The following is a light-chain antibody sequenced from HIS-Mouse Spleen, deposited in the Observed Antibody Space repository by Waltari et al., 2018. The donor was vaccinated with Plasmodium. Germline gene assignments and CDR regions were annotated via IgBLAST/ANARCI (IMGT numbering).Light chain of an antibody. CDR2: DVS. V-gene: IGLV2-11*01. CDR1: SSDVGGYNY. Sequence: QSALTQPRSVSGSPGPSVTISCTGTSSDVGGYNYVSWYQQHPGQAPKLMIYDVSKRPSGVPDLFSGSKSGNPASRTISGLQAEDEADYYCCSYAGSYTLVFGGGTKLTVL. CDR3: CSYAGSYTLV. J-gene: IGLJ2*01.